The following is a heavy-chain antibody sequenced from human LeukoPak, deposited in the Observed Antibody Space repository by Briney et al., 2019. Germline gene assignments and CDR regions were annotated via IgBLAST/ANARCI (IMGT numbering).Heavy chain of an antibody. CDR1: GSVVMA. Sequence: GGSLRLSCAASGSVVMACTGSARLQARGWSGWQLSVKGRFTISRDNSKNTLYLQMNSLRAEDTAVYYCARDRWSTNTYHSGGLDYWGQGTPVTVSS. CDR3: ARDRWSTNTYHSGGLDY. CDR2: S. V-gene: IGHV3-30*03. J-gene: IGHJ4*02. D-gene: IGHD3-10*01.